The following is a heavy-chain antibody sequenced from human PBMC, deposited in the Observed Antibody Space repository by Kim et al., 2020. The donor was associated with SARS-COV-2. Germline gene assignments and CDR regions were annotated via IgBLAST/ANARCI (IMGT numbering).Heavy chain of an antibody. Sequence: SETLSLTCAVYGGSFSGYYWSWIRQPPGKGLEWIGEINHSGSTNYNPSLKSRVTISVDTSKNQFSLKLSSVTAADTAVYYCARDVSVAVAIPYYFDYWGQGTLVTVSS. V-gene: IGHV4-34*01. CDR3: ARDVSVAVAIPYYFDY. J-gene: IGHJ4*02. CDR2: INHSGST. D-gene: IGHD6-19*01. CDR1: GGSFSGYY.